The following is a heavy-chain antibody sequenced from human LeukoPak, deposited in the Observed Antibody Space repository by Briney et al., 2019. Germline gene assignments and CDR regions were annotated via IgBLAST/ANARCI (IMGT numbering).Heavy chain of an antibody. CDR1: GFTFSNCG. CDR3: ARDQYDTWSRRGNFDS. Sequence: GGSLRLSCAASGFTFSNCGMHWVRQAPGKGLEWVAHIWYDGSNKYYADSVRGRFTISRDNSKNTLYLQMNGLRAEDTAVYYCARDQYDTWSRRGNFDSWGQGTLVIVSS. J-gene: IGHJ4*02. D-gene: IGHD3-3*01. V-gene: IGHV3-33*01. CDR2: IWYDGSNK.